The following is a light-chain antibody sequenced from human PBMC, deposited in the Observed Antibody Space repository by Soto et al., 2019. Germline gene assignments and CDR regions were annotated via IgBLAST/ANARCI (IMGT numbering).Light chain of an antibody. Sequence: DIVMTQSPLSLPVTPGEPASISCRSSQTLLHSDGSNYLDWYLQKPGQSPQVLIYSASNRASGVPDRFTGSGSGTDCTLKISRVEAEDVGVYYCMQALQTPLTFGQGTKVDIK. V-gene: IGKV2-28*01. CDR3: MQALQTPLT. CDR1: QTLLHSDGSNY. J-gene: IGKJ2*01. CDR2: SAS.